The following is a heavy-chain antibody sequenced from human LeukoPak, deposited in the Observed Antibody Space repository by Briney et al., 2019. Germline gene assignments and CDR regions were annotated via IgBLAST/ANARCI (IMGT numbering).Heavy chain of an antibody. D-gene: IGHD5-24*01. J-gene: IGHJ4*02. CDR2: IIPIFGTA. V-gene: IGHV1-69*05. CDR3: ARGRDGYNYFGIYYFDY. CDR1: GYTFTGYY. Sequence: SVKVSCKASGYTFTGYYMHWVRQAPGQGLEWMGGIIPIFGTANYAQKFQGRVTITTDESTSTAYMELSSLRSEDTAVYYCARGRDGYNYFGIYYFDYWGQGTLVTVSS.